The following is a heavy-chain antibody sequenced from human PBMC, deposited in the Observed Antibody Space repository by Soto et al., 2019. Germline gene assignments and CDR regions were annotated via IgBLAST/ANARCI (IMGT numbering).Heavy chain of an antibody. CDR3: ARVSTSFDD. V-gene: IGHV4-59*01. J-gene: IGHJ4*02. D-gene: IGHD3-16*01. CDR2: VSYSGST. CDR1: GGSFSGYY. Sequence: PSETLSLTCAVYGGSFSGYYWGWVRQPPGKGLEWIGYVSYSGSTNYNPSLKRRVTISVDTSKTQFSLKLSSVTAADTAVYYCARVSTSFDDWGQGTVVTVSS.